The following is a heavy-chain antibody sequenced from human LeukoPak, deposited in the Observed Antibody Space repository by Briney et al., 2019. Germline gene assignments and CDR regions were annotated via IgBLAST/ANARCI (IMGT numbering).Heavy chain of an antibody. CDR2: ISSNGGST. J-gene: IGHJ4*02. D-gene: IGHD3-16*01. CDR1: GFTFSSYA. CDR3: ARDTFFDY. V-gene: IGHV3-64*01. Sequence: GGSPRLSCAVSGFTFSSYAMHCVRQAPGQELEYVSAISSNGGSTYYANSVKGRFTISRDNSKNTLYLQMGGLRAEDMAVYYCARDTFFDYWGQGTLVTVSS.